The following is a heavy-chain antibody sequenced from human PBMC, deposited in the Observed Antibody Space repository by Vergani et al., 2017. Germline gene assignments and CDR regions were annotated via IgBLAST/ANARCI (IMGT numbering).Heavy chain of an antibody. J-gene: IGHJ4*01. CDR1: GFIFSTYA. D-gene: IGHD1-20*01. Sequence: EVPLLESGGDLVQPGWSLRLSCTSSGFIFSTYAMSWVRQAPGKGLEWVSGISASGAPTYYADSVKGRVTISRENSKNTLYLQMNSLRVEDTAVYYCARAYGRYDWFDYWGQRTLVTVSS. CDR3: ARAYGRYDWFDY. V-gene: IGHV3-23*01. CDR2: ISASGAPT.